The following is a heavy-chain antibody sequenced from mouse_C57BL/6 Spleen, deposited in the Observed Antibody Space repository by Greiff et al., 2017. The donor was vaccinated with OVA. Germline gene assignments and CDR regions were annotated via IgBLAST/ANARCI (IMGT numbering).Heavy chain of an antibody. V-gene: IGHV1-42*01. Sequence: EVQLKESGPELVKPGASVKISCKASGYSFTGYYMNWVKQSPEQSLEWIGEINPSTGGTTYNQKFKAKATLTVDKSSSTAYMQLKSLTSEDSAVYYCARRGNYDDDGLDYWGQGTTLTVSA. D-gene: IGHD2-4*01. J-gene: IGHJ2*01. CDR3: ARRGNYDDDGLDY. CDR2: INPSTGGT. CDR1: GYSFTGYY.